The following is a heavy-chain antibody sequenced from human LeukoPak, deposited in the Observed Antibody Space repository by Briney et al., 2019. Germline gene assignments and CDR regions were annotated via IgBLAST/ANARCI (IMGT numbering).Heavy chain of an antibody. J-gene: IGHJ6*03. CDR3: ASLSSSWYYVDYYYYYMDV. CDR1: GGPFSGYY. Sequence: PSETLSLTCAVYGGPFSGYYWSWIRQPPGKGLEWIGEINHSGSTNYNPSLKSRVTISVDTSKNQFSLKLSSVTAADTAVYYCASLSSSWYYVDYYYYYMDVWGKGTTVTVSS. CDR2: INHSGST. D-gene: IGHD6-13*01. V-gene: IGHV4-34*01.